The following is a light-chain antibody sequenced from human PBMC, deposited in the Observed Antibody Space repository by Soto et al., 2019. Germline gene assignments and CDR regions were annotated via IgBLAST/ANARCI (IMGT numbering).Light chain of an antibody. Sequence: DIVLTQSPATLSSSPGERVTLSCRASQSVDTFLAWYQQKPGQPPRLLIYDASNRASGIPARFSGSGSGTDFTLTISSLEPEDLAIYFCQQRKKWPPITFGQGTRLEI. CDR3: QQRKKWPPIT. CDR2: DAS. V-gene: IGKV3-11*01. J-gene: IGKJ5*01. CDR1: QSVDTF.